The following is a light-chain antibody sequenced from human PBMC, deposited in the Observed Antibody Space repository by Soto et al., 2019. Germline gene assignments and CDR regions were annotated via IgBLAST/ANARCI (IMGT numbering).Light chain of an antibody. CDR1: QSISNW. Sequence: DIQMTQSPSTLSASVGDRVTITCRASQSISNWLAWYQQKPGKAPKLLIYKASSFESGVPSRFSGSGSGTDFTLTISSLQPYDFASYYCQQYNSSFGQGTRVEIK. J-gene: IGKJ1*01. CDR2: KAS. CDR3: QQYNSS. V-gene: IGKV1-5*03.